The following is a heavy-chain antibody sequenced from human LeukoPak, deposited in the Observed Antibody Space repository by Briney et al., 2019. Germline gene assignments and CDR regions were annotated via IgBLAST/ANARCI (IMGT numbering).Heavy chain of an antibody. CDR1: GYTFKNYD. D-gene: IGHD5-24*01. Sequence: ASVKVSCKASGYTFKNYDINWVRQATGQGLEWMGWMNPNSGNTGFAQKFQDRVSMTRDTSINTAYMELTSLRSGDTAVYYFARATPGGLHGYSFDYCSQGTVVTVYS. CDR2: MNPNSGNT. V-gene: IGHV1-8*02. CDR3: ARATPGGLHGYSFDY. J-gene: IGHJ4*02.